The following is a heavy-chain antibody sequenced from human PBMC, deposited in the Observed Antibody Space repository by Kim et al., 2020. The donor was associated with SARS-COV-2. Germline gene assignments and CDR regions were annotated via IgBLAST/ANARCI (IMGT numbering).Heavy chain of an antibody. CDR3: VRDGYSGYDRAFDI. CDR2: IKEDGSEK. D-gene: IGHD5-12*01. Sequence: GGSLRLSCADSGFTFSSYWMSWVRQAPGKGLEWVANIKEDGSEKYYVDSVKGRFTSSRDNAKNSVYLQMNSLRAEDTAVYFCVRDGYSGYDRAFDIWGQGTMVTVSS. V-gene: IGHV3-7*01. CDR1: GFTFSSYW. J-gene: IGHJ3*02.